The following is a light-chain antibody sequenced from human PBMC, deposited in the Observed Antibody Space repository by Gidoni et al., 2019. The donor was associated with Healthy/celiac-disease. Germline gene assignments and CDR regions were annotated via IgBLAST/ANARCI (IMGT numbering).Light chain of an antibody. V-gene: IGKV3-11*01. CDR2: DAS. J-gene: IGKJ3*01. CDR3: QQRSNWPPIFT. Sequence: EIVLTQSPATLSLSPGERATLSCRASQSVSSYLAWYQQKPGQAPRLLIYDASNRATGIQARFSGSGSGTDFTLTISSLEPEDFAVYYCQQRSNWPPIFTFGPGTKVDI. CDR1: QSVSSY.